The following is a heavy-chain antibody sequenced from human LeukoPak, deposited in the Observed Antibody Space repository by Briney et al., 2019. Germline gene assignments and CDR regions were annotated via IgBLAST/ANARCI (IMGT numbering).Heavy chain of an antibody. CDR2: INHSGST. Sequence: PSETLSLTCAVYGGSFSGYYWSWIRQPPGKGLEWIGKINHSGSTNYNPSLKSRVTISVDTSKNQFSLKLSSVTAADTAVYYCARATYYYDSSVRPFDYWGQGTLVTVSS. V-gene: IGHV4-34*01. D-gene: IGHD3-22*01. CDR3: ARATYYYDSSVRPFDY. J-gene: IGHJ4*02. CDR1: GGSFSGYY.